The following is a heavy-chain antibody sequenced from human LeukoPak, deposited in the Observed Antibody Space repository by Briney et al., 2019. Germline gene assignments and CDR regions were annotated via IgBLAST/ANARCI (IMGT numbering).Heavy chain of an antibody. V-gene: IGHV4-59*01. CDR2: IYYSGST. D-gene: IGHD6-13*01. CDR3: ARAQAAAGYFDY. J-gene: IGHJ4*02. Sequence: SETLSLTCTVSGGSISSYYWSWIRQPPGKGLEWIGYIYYSGSTNYNPSLKSRVTISVDTSKNQFSLKLSSVTAADTAVYYCARAQAAAGYFDYWGQGTLVTVSS. CDR1: GGSISSYY.